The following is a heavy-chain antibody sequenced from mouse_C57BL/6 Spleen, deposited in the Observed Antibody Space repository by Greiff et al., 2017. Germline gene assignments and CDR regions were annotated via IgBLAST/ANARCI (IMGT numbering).Heavy chain of an antibody. Sequence: LVESGPELVKPGASVKISCKASGYSFTGYYMNWVKQSPEKSLEWIGEINPSTGGTTYNQKFKAKATLTVDKSSSTAYMPLKSLTSEDSAVYYCARSGWDHYWGQGTTLTVSS. CDR1: GYSFTGYY. CDR3: ARSGWDHY. J-gene: IGHJ2*01. D-gene: IGHD4-1*01. CDR2: INPSTGGT. V-gene: IGHV1-42*01.